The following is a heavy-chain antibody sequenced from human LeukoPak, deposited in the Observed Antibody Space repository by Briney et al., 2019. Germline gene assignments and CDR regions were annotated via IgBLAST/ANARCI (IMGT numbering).Heavy chain of an antibody. V-gene: IGHV3-7*01. CDR1: GFTLSSYW. CDR3: ARVIAVAGNEYFQH. D-gene: IGHD6-19*01. J-gene: IGHJ1*01. Sequence: GGSLRLSCAASGFTLSSYWMIWVRQAPGKGLEWVANIKQDGSEISYVDSVKGRFTISRDNAKNSLYLQMNSLRAEDTAVYYCARVIAVAGNEYFQHWGQGTLVTVSS. CDR2: IKQDGSEI.